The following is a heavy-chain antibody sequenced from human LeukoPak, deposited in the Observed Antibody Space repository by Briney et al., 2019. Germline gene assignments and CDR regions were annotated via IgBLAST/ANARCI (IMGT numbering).Heavy chain of an antibody. J-gene: IGHJ4*02. CDR2: LRDKANSYTT. CDR1: GFTFSDHY. Sequence: GGSLRLSCAASGFTFSDHYMDWGRQAPGKGLEWVGRLRDKANSYTTEYAASWTGRFTISRDDSKNSLYLQRNSLITEGTAVYYCALEMATIGFDYWGQGPLVTVSS. D-gene: IGHD5-24*01. V-gene: IGHV3-72*01. CDR3: ALEMATIGFDY.